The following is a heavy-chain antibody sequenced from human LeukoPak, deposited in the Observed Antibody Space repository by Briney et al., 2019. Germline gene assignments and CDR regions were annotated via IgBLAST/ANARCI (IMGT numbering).Heavy chain of an antibody. J-gene: IGHJ1*01. Sequence: GGSLRLSCAASGFNFGTFWMSWVRQAPGRGLEWVAKINQDGSVRDYVDSVKGRFTISRDNANNFLHLQMNSLRADDAAVYYCARDQNFYDTTGEGYFQHWGQGTLVTVSS. CDR2: INQDGSVR. V-gene: IGHV3-7*01. CDR3: ARDQNFYDTTGEGYFQH. CDR1: GFNFGTFW. D-gene: IGHD3-22*01.